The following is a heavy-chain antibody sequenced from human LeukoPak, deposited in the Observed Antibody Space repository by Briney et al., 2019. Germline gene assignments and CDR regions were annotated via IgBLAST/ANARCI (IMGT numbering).Heavy chain of an antibody. V-gene: IGHV3-23*01. D-gene: IGHD3-10*01. CDR2: ISGSGGST. CDR1: GFTFSSYA. Sequence: GGSLRLSCAASGFTFSSYAMSWVRQAPGKELEWVSAISGSGGSTYYADSVKGRFTISRDNAKNSLYLQMNSLRAEDTAVYYCARDMGLWFGALLLWGQGTLVTVSS. J-gene: IGHJ4*02. CDR3: ARDMGLWFGALLL.